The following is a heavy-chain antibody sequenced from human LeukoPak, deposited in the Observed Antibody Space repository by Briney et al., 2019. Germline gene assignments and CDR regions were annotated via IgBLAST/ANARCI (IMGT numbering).Heavy chain of an antibody. D-gene: IGHD1-7*01. J-gene: IGHJ6*02. Sequence: GGSLRLSCTAIELTFSTYAMHLVRQAPGKGLEWVALIWSDGSKKYYIDSVKGRFTISRDNSNNTLYLQMNSLRAEDTAVYYCARVNNGNYQVPYYYYGMDVWGQGTTVTVSS. V-gene: IGHV3-33*01. CDR2: IWSDGSKK. CDR3: ARVNNGNYQVPYYYYGMDV. CDR1: ELTFSTYA.